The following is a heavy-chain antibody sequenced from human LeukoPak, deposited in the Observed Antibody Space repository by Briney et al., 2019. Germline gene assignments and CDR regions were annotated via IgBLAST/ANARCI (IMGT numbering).Heavy chain of an antibody. CDR1: GSSISSAYF. V-gene: IGHV4-38-2*02. D-gene: IGHD2-2*01. J-gene: IGHJ6*03. Sequence: PSETLSLTCTVSGSSISSAYFWGWIRQPPGKGLEWIGNIYHSGSTFYNPSLKSRVTISVDTSKNQFSLKLSSVTAADTAVYYCARVPCSSTSCYGGPPYYYYYMDVWGKGTTVTVSS. CDR2: IYHSGST. CDR3: ARVPCSSTSCYGGPPYYYYYMDV.